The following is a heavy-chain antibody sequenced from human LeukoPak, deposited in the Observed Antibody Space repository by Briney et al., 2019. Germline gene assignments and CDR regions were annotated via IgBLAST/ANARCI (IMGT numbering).Heavy chain of an antibody. D-gene: IGHD1-1*01. CDR2: IWSDGSKT. J-gene: IGHJ4*02. V-gene: IGHV3-33*01. CDR1: GLPFSASG. CDR3: ARDKGERSLDH. Sequence: GGSLRLSCKASGLPFSASGMHWVRQAPGKGLEWVATIWSDGSKTYYADSVEGRFTISRDNSKNTVDLQMNRLGVDDTAVYYCARDKGERSLDHWGQGTLVTVSS.